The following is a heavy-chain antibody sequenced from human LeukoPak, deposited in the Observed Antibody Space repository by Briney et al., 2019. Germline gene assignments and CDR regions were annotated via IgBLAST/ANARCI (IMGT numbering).Heavy chain of an antibody. CDR3: ARAIFDYGDYWFDP. V-gene: IGHV4-59*08. D-gene: IGHD4-17*01. J-gene: IGHJ5*02. CDR2: IYDSGST. CDR1: GGSISSYY. Sequence: SETLSLTCTVSGGSISSYYWSWIRQPPGKGLEWIGYIYDSGSTNYNPSLKSRVTISVDTSKNQFSLKLSSVTAADTAVYYCARAIFDYGDYWFDPWGQGTLVTVSS.